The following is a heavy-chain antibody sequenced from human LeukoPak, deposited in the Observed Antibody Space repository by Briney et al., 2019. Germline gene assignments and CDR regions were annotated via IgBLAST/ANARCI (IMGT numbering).Heavy chain of an antibody. CDR1: GFTFSDYY. CDR2: ISSSGSTI. CDR3: ARVLRFLEWLPPHDAFDI. V-gene: IGHV3-11*01. D-gene: IGHD3-3*01. J-gene: IGHJ3*02. Sequence: GGSLRLSCAAPGFTFSDYYMSWIRQAPGKGLEWVSYISSSGSTIYYADSVKGRFTISRDNAKNSLYLQMNSLRAEDTAVYYCARVLRFLEWLPPHDAFDIWGQGTMVTVSS.